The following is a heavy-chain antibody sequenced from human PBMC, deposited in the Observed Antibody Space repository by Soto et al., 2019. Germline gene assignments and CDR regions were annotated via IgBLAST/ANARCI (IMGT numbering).Heavy chain of an antibody. CDR3: AREYYYDSWATPFDY. CDR1: GFTFSSYA. V-gene: IGHV3-23*01. Sequence: EVQLLESGGGLVQPGGSLRLSCAASGFTFSSYAMSWVRQAPGKGLEWVSAISGSGGSTYYADSVKGRFTISRDNSENTLYLQMNSLRAEDTAVYYCAREYYYDSWATPFDYWGQGTLVTVSS. D-gene: IGHD3-22*01. J-gene: IGHJ4*02. CDR2: ISGSGGST.